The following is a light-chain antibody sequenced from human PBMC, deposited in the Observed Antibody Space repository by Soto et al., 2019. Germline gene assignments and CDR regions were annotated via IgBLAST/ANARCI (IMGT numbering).Light chain of an antibody. V-gene: IGKV1-39*01. Sequence: DIQMTQSPSSLSASIGDRVTLTCRASQSISTYLSWYQQKPGKAPKLLIYAASSLQSGVPSRFGGSGSGTDFTLTISNLQIEDSATYYCLQSYSTPPFTFGQGNKLEIK. CDR3: LQSYSTPPFT. J-gene: IGKJ2*01. CDR1: QSISTY. CDR2: AAS.